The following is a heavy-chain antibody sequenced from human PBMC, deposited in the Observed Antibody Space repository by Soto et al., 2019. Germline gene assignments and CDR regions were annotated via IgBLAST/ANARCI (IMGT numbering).Heavy chain of an antibody. Sequence: SETLSLTCIVSGGSVYSNGHYWGWIRQPPGKGLEWIGSIDNNGVTNYNSSLKSRVTISRDTSKNQFSLRLTSVTAADTTVYYCGKILVGATGHTDADSWGPGTLVTVSS. D-gene: IGHD2-15*01. CDR1: GGSVYSNGHY. J-gene: IGHJ4*02. CDR2: IDNNGVT. V-gene: IGHV4-39*01. CDR3: GKILVGATGHTDADS.